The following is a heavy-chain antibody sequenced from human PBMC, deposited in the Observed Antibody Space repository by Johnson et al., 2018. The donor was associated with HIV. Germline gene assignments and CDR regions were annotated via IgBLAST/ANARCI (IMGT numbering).Heavy chain of an antibody. CDR1: GFSVSNNY. J-gene: IGHJ3*02. CDR3: ARDWVIGDAFDI. D-gene: IGHD2-21*01. Sequence: QVQLVESGGGLVQPGGSLRLSCAASGFSVSNNYMSWVRQAPGKGLEWVSYISSSGNPIYYADSVKGRFTISRDNAKNSLYLQMNSLRAEDTAVYYCARDWVIGDAFDIWGQGTKVTVSS. V-gene: IGHV3-11*04. CDR2: ISSSGNPI.